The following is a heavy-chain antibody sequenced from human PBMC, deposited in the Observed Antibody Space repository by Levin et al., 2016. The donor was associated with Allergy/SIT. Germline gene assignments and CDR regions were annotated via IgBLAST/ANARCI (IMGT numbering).Heavy chain of an antibody. Sequence: SETLSLTCAVYSGSFSTHYWSWIRQSPGKGLEWIGAINHSGDAKYNPSLKSRVTISVDTSKKQFSLKVNSLTAADTAVYFCARGDPYYYGMDVWGQGTTVTVSS. J-gene: IGHJ6*02. V-gene: IGHV4-34*01. CDR1: SGSFSTHY. CDR2: INHSGDA. CDR3: ARGDPYYYGMDV.